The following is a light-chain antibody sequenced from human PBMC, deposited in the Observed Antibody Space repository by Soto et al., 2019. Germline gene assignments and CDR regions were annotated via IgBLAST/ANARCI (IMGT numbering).Light chain of an antibody. CDR2: AAS. Sequence: DIQMTQSPSSLSASVGARVTITCRASQSITSYLSWYQQQPGKAPKLLIYAASSLHSGVPSRFSGSGSGTDFTLTISSLQPEDFATYYCQQSYSILITFGQGTRREL. V-gene: IGKV1-39*01. CDR1: QSITSY. CDR3: QQSYSILIT. J-gene: IGKJ5*01.